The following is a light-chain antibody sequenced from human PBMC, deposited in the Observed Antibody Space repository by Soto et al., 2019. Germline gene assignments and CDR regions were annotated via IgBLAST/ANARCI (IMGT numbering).Light chain of an antibody. Sequence: TQSTGTLSVSPGDSITLSCRASQNISINLAWYQHKPGQAPRLLIHAGSTRATGIPARISGSGSGTEFTLTISSLQSEDFAVYYCQQFRNWPWTFGQGTNVDI. CDR2: AGS. V-gene: IGKV3D-15*01. CDR1: QNISIN. J-gene: IGKJ1*01. CDR3: QQFRNWPWT.